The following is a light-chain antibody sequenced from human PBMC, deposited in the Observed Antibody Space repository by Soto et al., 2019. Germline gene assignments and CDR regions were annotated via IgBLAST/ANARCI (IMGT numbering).Light chain of an antibody. Sequence: EIVMTQSPVTLSVSPGERAALSCRASQSVGSNFAWYQQRPGQAPRVLIYGTSTRATGVPARLSGRGSGTDFTLTISSLQSESLAVYYCQEYNNWPYSFGRGTRLEIK. V-gene: IGKV3-15*01. CDR2: GTS. CDR3: QEYNNWPYS. J-gene: IGKJ2*01. CDR1: QSVGSN.